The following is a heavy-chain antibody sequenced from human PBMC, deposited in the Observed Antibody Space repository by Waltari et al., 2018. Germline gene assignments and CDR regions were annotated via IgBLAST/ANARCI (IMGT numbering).Heavy chain of an antibody. V-gene: IGHV4-39*07. Sequence: QLQLQESGPGLVKPSETLSLTCTVSGGSISSSSYYWGWIRQPPGKGLEWIGSIYYSGSPYYNPSLKSRVTISVDTSKNQFSLKLSSVTAADTAVYYCARDTYYYDSSGYYPVDWGQGTLVTVSS. CDR1: GGSISSSSYY. CDR2: IYYSGSP. D-gene: IGHD3-22*01. J-gene: IGHJ1*01. CDR3: ARDTYYYDSSGYYPVD.